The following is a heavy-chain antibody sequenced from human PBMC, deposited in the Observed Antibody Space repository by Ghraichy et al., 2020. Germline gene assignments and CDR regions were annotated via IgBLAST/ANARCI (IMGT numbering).Heavy chain of an antibody. V-gene: IGHV1-46*01. CDR2: INPSAGST. Sequence: ASVKVSCKASGYTFTNYYMHWVRQAPGQGLEWMGIINPSAGSTTYAQKFQGRVTMTRDTSTSTVYMELSSLRSDDTALYFCARAMTTVAYNWFDPWGQGTRVTVSS. D-gene: IGHD4-23*01. CDR1: GYTFTNYY. J-gene: IGHJ5*02. CDR3: ARAMTTVAYNWFDP.